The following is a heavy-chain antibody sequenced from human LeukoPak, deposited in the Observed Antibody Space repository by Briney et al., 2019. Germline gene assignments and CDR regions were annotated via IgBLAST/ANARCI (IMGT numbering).Heavy chain of an antibody. CDR1: GFSVNINY. CDR3: TTHRAGAPTEFAD. D-gene: IGHD1-26*01. Sequence: GGTLRLTCAASGFSVNINYLSWVRKAPAPGMELVSASYGDDTPYHADSVKGRFTISRDYSKNTVHLHMNSRRVEDTAVYYCTTHRAGAPTEFADWGEGCLVTV. V-gene: IGHV3-66*04. J-gene: IGHJ4*02. CDR2: SYGDDTP.